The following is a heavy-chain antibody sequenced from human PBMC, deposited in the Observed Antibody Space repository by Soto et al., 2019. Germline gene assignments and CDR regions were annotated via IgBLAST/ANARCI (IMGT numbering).Heavy chain of an antibody. CDR2: INPSGGST. CDR1: GYTFTSYY. D-gene: IGHD2-2*02. J-gene: IGHJ5*02. V-gene: IGHV1-46*01. Sequence: QVQLVQSGAEVKKPGASVKGSCKASGYTFTSYYMHWVRQAPGQGLEWMGIINPSGGSTSYAQKFQGRVTMTRDTSTSKVYMELSSLRSEDTAVYYCARDRGCSSTSCYSVRFDPWGQGTLVTVSS. CDR3: ARDRGCSSTSCYSVRFDP.